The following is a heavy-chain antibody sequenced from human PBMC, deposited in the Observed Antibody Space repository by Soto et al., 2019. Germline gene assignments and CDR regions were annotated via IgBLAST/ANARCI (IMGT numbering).Heavy chain of an antibody. J-gene: IGHJ4*02. CDR2: IVPILAPA. V-gene: IGHV1-69*06. CDR3: ARAAKRYFDS. Sequence: QVQLVQSGAEVKKPGSSVNVSCKASGGTFNTFAISWVRQAPGQGLEYLGGIVPILAPAFYAQRFKGRVTITADKSTTTAYLELTSLSSEDTAVYYCARAAKRYFDSWGQGTQVTVSS. CDR1: GGTFNTFA.